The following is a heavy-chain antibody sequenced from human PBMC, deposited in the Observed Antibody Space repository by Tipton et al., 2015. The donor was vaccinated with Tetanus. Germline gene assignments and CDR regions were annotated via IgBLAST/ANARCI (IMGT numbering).Heavy chain of an antibody. V-gene: IGHV4-31*03. D-gene: IGHD6-6*01. CDR3: ARDQARGARGWNYFDS. J-gene: IGHJ4*02. CDR2: IYYSGST. CDR1: GGSISSGGYY. Sequence: TLSLTCTVSGGSISSGGYYWSWIRQHPGKGLEWTGDIYYSGSTYYNPSLKSRVTISVDTSKNQFSLRLNSVTAADTAVYYCARDQARGARGWNYFDSWGQGTLVTVSS.